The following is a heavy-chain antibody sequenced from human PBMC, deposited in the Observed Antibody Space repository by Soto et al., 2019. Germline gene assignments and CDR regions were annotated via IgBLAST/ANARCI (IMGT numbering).Heavy chain of an antibody. J-gene: IGHJ4*02. CDR2: INPNGGST. V-gene: IGHV3-23*01. CDR1: GFTFSSHV. Sequence: EVQILESGGGLVQPGGSLRLSCVASGFTFSSHVMTWVRQAPGKGLEWVSSINPNGGSTYYAESVKGRFTISRDNFRNTVFLQMSSLRNEDTAVYYCAKGYDSLWWEGYCGQGTQVIVSS. CDR3: AKGYDSLWWEGY. D-gene: IGHD3-22*01.